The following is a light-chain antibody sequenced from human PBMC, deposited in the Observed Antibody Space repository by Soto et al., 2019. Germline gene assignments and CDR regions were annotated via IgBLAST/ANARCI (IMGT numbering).Light chain of an antibody. CDR3: QQYGSSTIT. CDR2: GAS. J-gene: IGKJ5*01. Sequence: EIVLTQSPGTLSLSPGERATLSCRASQSVSSSYLAWYQQKPGQAPSLLISGASSRATGIPDRFSGSGSGTDFTLTISRLEPEDFAVYYCQQYGSSTITFGQGTRLEIK. V-gene: IGKV3-20*01. CDR1: QSVSSSY.